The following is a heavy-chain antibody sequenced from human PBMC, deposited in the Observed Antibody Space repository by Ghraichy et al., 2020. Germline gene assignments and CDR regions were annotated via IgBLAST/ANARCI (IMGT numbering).Heavy chain of an antibody. Sequence: GGSLRLSCAASGFTFSSYAMHWVRQAPGKGLEWVAVISYDGSNKYYADSVKGRFTISRDNSKNTLYLQMNSLRAEDTAVYYCARVPDILTGYYNGELDYWGQGTLVTVSS. J-gene: IGHJ4*02. CDR3: ARVPDILTGYYNGELDY. V-gene: IGHV3-30-3*01. CDR1: GFTFSSYA. CDR2: ISYDGSNK. D-gene: IGHD3-9*01.